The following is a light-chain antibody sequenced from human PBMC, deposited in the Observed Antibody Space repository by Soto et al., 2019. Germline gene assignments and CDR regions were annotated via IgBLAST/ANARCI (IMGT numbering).Light chain of an antibody. CDR1: QSVNSY. CDR3: QQRSNWIT. J-gene: IGKJ4*01. V-gene: IGKV3-11*01. CDR2: DAS. Sequence: EIVLTQSPATLSLSPGERATLSCRASQSVNSYLAWYQHKPGQSPRLLIYDASIRATGIPARFSGSGSGTDFTLTISSLEPEDFAVYYCQQRSNWITFGGRTKVDIK.